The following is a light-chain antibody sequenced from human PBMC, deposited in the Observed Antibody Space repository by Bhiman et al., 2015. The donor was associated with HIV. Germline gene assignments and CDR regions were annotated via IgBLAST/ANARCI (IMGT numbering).Light chain of an antibody. CDR3: SSYTSALYV. CDR1: NSVVGGDKY. Sequence: QSVLTQPASVSGSPGQSITISCTGTNSVVGGDKYVSWYQQHPGKAPKLIIYDVSNRPSAVSSRFSGSKSGNTASLTISGLQAEDEADYYCSSYTSALYVFGPGTKVTVL. CDR2: DVS. V-gene: IGLV2-14*03. J-gene: IGLJ1*01.